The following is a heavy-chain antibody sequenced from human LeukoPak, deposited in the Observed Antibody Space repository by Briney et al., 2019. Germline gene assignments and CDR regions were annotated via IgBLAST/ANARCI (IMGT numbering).Heavy chain of an antibody. CDR1: GFIFSTSW. Sequence: GGSLRLSCTASGFIFSTSWMTWVRQAPGKGLEWVANINLDGSEKYYVDSVKGRFTISRDNAKNSLYLQMNSLRAEDTAVYYCARNPYYFDYWGQGTLVTVSS. CDR2: INLDGSEK. V-gene: IGHV3-7*01. CDR3: ARNPYYFDY. J-gene: IGHJ4*02.